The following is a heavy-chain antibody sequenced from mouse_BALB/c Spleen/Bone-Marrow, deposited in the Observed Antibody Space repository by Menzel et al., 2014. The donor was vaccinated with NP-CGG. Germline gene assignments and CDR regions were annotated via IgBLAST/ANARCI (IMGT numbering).Heavy chain of an antibody. CDR2: IWAGGST. CDR3: AREVGYYYGSRVAWFAY. CDR1: GFSLTSYG. Sequence: QVQLKQSGPGLVAPSQSLSITCTVSGFSLTSYGVHWVRQPPGKGLEWLGVIWAGGSTNYNSALMSRLSISKDNSKSQVFLKMNSLQTDDTAMYYCAREVGYYYGSRVAWFAYWGQGTLVTVSA. D-gene: IGHD1-1*01. V-gene: IGHV2-9*02. J-gene: IGHJ3*01.